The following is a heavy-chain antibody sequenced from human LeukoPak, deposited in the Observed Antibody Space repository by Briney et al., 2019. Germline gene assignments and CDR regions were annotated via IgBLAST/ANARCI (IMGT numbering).Heavy chain of an antibody. Sequence: GASVKVSCKASGGTFSSYAISWVRQAPGQGLEWMGRIIPMLGIVNYAQKFQGRVTITADKSRSTAYMELSSLRSEDTAVYSCARAGGAGDYLDYWGQGTLVTVSS. CDR1: GGTFSSYA. D-gene: IGHD4-17*01. V-gene: IGHV1-69*04. CDR3: ARAGGAGDYLDY. CDR2: IIPMLGIV. J-gene: IGHJ4*02.